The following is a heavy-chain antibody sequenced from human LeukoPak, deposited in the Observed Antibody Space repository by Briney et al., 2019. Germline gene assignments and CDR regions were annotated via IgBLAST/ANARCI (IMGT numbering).Heavy chain of an antibody. V-gene: IGHV4-59*08. CDR3: VGPYDSSGYYLGY. J-gene: IGHJ4*02. Sequence: SETLSLTCTVSGGSITSYYWSWIRQPPGKGLEWIGYVYYSGSNNYNPSLKSRVTISVDTSKNQFSLKLSSVTAADTAVYYCVGPYDSSGYYLGYWGRGTLVSVSS. CDR2: VYYSGSN. CDR1: GGSITSYY. D-gene: IGHD3-22*01.